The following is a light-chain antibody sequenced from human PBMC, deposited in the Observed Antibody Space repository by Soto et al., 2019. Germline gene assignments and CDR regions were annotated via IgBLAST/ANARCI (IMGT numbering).Light chain of an antibody. CDR1: QSVSSSY. CDR3: QQSGRSSILT. J-gene: IGKJ3*01. V-gene: IGKV3-20*01. CDR2: GAS. Sequence: EIVLTQSPGTLSLSPGERATLSCRASQSVSSSYLDWYPQKPCQAPRLLIYGASSRDTGIPDRFSGSGSGTDVTLTISSVEPEVFAVYYCQQSGRSSILTFVPGTKVDI.